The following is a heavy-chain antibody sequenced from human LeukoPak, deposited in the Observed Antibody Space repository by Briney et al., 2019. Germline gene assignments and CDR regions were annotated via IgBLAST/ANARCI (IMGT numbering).Heavy chain of an antibody. CDR3: AKGALLPAGHIRYFFDY. CDR2: IYSGGST. V-gene: IGHV3-66*01. D-gene: IGHD2-21*01. CDR1: GFTLSSNY. Sequence: GGSLRLSCAASGFTLSSNYMSWVRQAPGKGVEWVSVIYSGGSTYYSESVKGRFTISRDNSKTTLNLQMTSLRAEDTAVYYCAKGALLPAGHIRYFFDYWGQGTLVTVSS. J-gene: IGHJ4*02.